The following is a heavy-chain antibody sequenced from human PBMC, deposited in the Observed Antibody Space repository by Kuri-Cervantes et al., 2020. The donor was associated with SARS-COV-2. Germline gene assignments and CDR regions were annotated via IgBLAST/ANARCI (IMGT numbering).Heavy chain of an antibody. CDR2: INPNSGGT. Sequence: ASVKVSCKASGYTFTDYYMHWLRQAPGKGLEWMGYINPNSGGTNYTQKFKGWVTNTRDTSVTTSYMEMNRLTSDDTVEYYCARGGAHHHFIRFLVRFHFDSWGQGTLVTVSS. CDR3: ARGGAHHHFIRFLVRFHFDS. V-gene: IGHV1-2*04. CDR1: GYTFTDYY. D-gene: IGHD3-3*01. J-gene: IGHJ4*02.